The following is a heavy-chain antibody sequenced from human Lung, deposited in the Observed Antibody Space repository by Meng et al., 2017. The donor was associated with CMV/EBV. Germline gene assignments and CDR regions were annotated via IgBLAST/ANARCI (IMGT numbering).Heavy chain of an antibody. V-gene: IGHV4-34*01. CDR3: ARTGEVAAAGYDY. D-gene: IGHD6-13*01. J-gene: IGHJ4*02. CDR1: GGSFSCYY. CDR2: INHSGST. Sequence: CAVYGGSFSCYYWSWIRQPPGKGLEWIGEINHSGSTNYNPSLKSRVTISVDTSKNQFSLKLSSVTAADTTVYYCARTGEVAAAGYDYWGQGTLVTVSS.